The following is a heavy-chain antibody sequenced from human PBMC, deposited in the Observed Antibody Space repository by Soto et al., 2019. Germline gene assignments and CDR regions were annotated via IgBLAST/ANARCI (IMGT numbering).Heavy chain of an antibody. D-gene: IGHD2-2*01. CDR1: GYSISSGNY. V-gene: IGHV4-38-2*01. Sequence: PSETLSLTCAVSGYSISSGNYWAWFRQPPGRGLEWIGSLYHIGSTHYNTSLKSRVTISVDSSKNHFSLELSSVTAADTAIYYCRSSTSCYDVSCVDVWGQGTMVTVSS. CDR3: RSSTSCYDVSCVDV. CDR2: LYHIGST. J-gene: IGHJ6*02.